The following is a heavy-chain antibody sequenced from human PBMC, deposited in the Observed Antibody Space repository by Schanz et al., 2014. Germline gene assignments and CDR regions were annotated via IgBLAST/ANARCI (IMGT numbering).Heavy chain of an antibody. J-gene: IGHJ4*02. Sequence: EVQLVESGGGLVKPGDSLRLSCAASGFTFSSYTMKWVRQAPGKGLEWVSSISSTSTYLYYADSVKGRFTISRDNARNTLYLQMNSLRAEDTAVYYCTRDTDYHFDYWGQGTLVTVSS. V-gene: IGHV3-21*01. CDR3: TRDTDYHFDY. CDR1: GFTFSSYT. D-gene: IGHD4-17*01. CDR2: ISSTSTYL.